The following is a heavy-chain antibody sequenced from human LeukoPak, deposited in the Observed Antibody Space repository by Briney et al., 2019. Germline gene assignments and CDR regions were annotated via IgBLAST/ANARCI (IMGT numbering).Heavy chain of an antibody. J-gene: IGHJ4*02. Sequence: SETLSLTCTVSGGSISSYYWSWIRQSAGKGLEWIGRISTSGSTNYNPSLKSRLTMSIDTSKNQFSLKLTSVTAADTAVYYCARLGSGNWLDYWGQGSLVTVSS. V-gene: IGHV4-4*07. CDR1: GGSISSYY. CDR3: ARLGSGNWLDY. D-gene: IGHD3-10*01. CDR2: ISTSGST.